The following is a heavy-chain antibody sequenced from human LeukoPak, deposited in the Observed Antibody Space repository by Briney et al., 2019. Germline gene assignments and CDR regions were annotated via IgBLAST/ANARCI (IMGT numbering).Heavy chain of an antibody. Sequence: GGSLRLSCAASGFTFSSYWMSWVRQAPGKGLEWVANIKQDGSEKYYVDSVKGRFTISRDNAKNSLYLQMNSLRAEDTAVYYCARAVRLYSSGCPDYWGQGTLVTVSS. J-gene: IGHJ4*02. CDR1: GFTFSSYW. CDR2: IKQDGSEK. CDR3: ARAVRLYSSGCPDY. D-gene: IGHD6-19*01. V-gene: IGHV3-7*01.